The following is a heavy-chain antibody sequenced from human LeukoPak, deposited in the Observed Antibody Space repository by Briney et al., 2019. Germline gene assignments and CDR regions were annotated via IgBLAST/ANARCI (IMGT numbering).Heavy chain of an antibody. D-gene: IGHD2-2*01. CDR2: INGDGSDT. V-gene: IGHV3-74*01. CDR3: IRARPDCSSTSCPFEY. CDR1: GFTFSSYW. J-gene: IGHJ4*02. Sequence: GGSLRLSCAASGFTFSSYWMHWVRQAPGKGLVRVSRINGDGSDTSYADSVKGRFTISRGNAKNTVYVQMNSLRAEDTAVYYCIRARPDCSSTSCPFEYWGQGTLVTVS.